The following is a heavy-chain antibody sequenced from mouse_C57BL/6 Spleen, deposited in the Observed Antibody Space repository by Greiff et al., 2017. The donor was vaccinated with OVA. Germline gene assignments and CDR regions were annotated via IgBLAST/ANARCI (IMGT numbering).Heavy chain of an antibody. CDR2: INPNNGGT. V-gene: IGHV1-22*01. CDR1: GYTFTDYN. J-gene: IGHJ1*03. CDR3: ARRGTGTGYFDV. D-gene: IGHD4-1*01. Sequence: EVKLMESGPELVKPGASVKMSCKASGYTFTDYNMHWVKQSHGKSLEWIGYINPNNGGTSYNQKFKGKATLTVNKSSSTAYMELRSLTSEDSAVYYCARRGTGTGYFDVWGTGTTVTVSS.